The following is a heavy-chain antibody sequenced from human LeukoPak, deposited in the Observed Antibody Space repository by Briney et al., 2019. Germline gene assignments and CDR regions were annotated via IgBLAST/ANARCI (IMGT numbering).Heavy chain of an antibody. V-gene: IGHV3-23*01. J-gene: IGHJ6*03. CDR1: GFTFSSYA. CDR2: ISGSGGST. D-gene: IGHD1-26*01. Sequence: AGGSLRLSCAASGFTFSSYAMSWVRQAPGKGLVWVSAISGSGGSTYYADSVKGRFTISRDNSRNTLYLQMNSLRAEDTAVYYCAKSAGATGYYYFYMDVWGKGTTVTVSS. CDR3: AKSAGATGYYYFYMDV.